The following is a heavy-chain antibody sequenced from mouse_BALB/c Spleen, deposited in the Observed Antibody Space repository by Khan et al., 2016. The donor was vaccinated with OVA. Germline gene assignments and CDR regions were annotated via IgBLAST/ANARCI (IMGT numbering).Heavy chain of an antibody. D-gene: IGHD4-1*01. CDR3: ASYLGRYYALDY. CDR1: GYSITSDYA. V-gene: IGHV3-2*02. J-gene: IGHJ4*01. Sequence: EVKLLESGPGLVKPSQSLSLTCTVTGYSITSDYAWNWIRQFPGNKLEWMGYISYSGSTTYNPSLKSRISLTRHPSKTQFFLQLKSVTAEDTATYYCASYLGRYYALDYWGQGTSVTVSS. CDR2: ISYSGST.